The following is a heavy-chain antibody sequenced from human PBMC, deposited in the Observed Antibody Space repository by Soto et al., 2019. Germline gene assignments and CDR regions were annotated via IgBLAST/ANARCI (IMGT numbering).Heavy chain of an antibody. V-gene: IGHV3-30*18. D-gene: IGHD3-9*01. Sequence: PGGSLRLSCAASGFTFSSYGMHWVRQAPGKGLEWVAVISYDGSNKYYADSVKGRFTISRDNSKNTLYLQMNSLRAEDTAVYYCAKGLSHPYYDILTGPYYYYGMDVWGQGTKATVSS. CDR1: GFTFSSYG. CDR3: AKGLSHPYYDILTGPYYYYGMDV. CDR2: ISYDGSNK. J-gene: IGHJ6*02.